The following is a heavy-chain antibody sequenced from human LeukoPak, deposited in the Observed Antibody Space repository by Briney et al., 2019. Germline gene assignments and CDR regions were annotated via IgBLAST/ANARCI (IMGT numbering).Heavy chain of an antibody. D-gene: IGHD2-21*01. CDR1: GFTFSDYT. Sequence: GGSLRLSCAASGFTFSDYTMTWVRQAPGKGLEWVASISSDSSYIDYADSVKGRFTISRDNAKNSLFLKTDTLRGDDTGIYYCARDPNVLGIAPYYFDFWGQGTLVTVSS. V-gene: IGHV3-21*01. CDR2: ISSDSSYI. J-gene: IGHJ4*02. CDR3: ARDPNVLGIAPYYFDF.